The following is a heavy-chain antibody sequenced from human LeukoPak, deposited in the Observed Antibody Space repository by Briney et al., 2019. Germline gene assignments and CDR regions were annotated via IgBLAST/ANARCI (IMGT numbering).Heavy chain of an antibody. J-gene: IGHJ3*02. CDR3: AKSLVPAATDAFDI. V-gene: IGHV3-9*03. D-gene: IGHD2-2*01. CDR2: ISWNSGSI. Sequence: PARSLRLSCTASGFTFGGYTMHWVRQAPPKGLERVSGISWNSGSIGYADSEKGRFTISRDNAKNSLYLQMNSLRAEDMALYYCAKSLVPAATDAFDIWGQGTMVTVSS. CDR1: GFTFGGYT.